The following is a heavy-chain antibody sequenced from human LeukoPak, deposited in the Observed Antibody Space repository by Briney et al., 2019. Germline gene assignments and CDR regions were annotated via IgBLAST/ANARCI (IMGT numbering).Heavy chain of an antibody. CDR3: ARTKPPCTSCLLLDY. CDR1: GYTFTGYY. V-gene: IGHV1-2*02. J-gene: IGHJ4*02. D-gene: IGHD2-2*01. Sequence: GASVKVSCRASGYTFTGYYIHWLRQAPGQGLEWMGWFNHNSGGTNYAPTFQGLVTMSSDTSIATAYMELNRLISDDTAVYYCARTKPPCTSCLLLDYWGQGTLVTVSS. CDR2: FNHNSGGT.